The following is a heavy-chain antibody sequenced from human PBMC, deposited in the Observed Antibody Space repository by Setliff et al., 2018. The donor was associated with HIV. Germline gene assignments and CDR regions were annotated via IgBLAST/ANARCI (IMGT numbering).Heavy chain of an antibody. CDR2: INHSGST. V-gene: IGHV4-34*01. CDR1: GGSFSEYY. D-gene: IGHD5-12*01. Sequence: SETLSLTCAVYGGSFSEYYWSWIRQSPGKGLEWIGEINHSGSTHYNPPLKSRATISVDTSKNQFSLRLNSVTAADTAVYYCARGATLLPGYSDRWEYFYMYVWGKGTTVTVSS. CDR3: ARGATLLPGYSDRWEYFYMYV. J-gene: IGHJ6*03.